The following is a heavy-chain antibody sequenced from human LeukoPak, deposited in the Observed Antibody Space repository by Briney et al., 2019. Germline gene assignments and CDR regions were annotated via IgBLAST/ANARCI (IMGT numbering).Heavy chain of an antibody. J-gene: IGHJ4*02. CDR2: IRRDGSEK. CDR1: GFDFRTYW. Sequence: PGGSLRLSCAASGFDFRTYWMTWVRQAPGKGLDWVANIRRDGSEKYYVDSVKGRFTISRDNAKNSLYLQMDSLRAEDTAVYYCARGGGSFDYWGQGTLVTVSS. V-gene: IGHV3-7*05. CDR3: ARGGGSFDY.